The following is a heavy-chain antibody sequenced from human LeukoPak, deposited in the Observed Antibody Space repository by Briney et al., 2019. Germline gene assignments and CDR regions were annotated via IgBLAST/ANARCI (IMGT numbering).Heavy chain of an antibody. CDR3: ASGGLRYFDWLSV. CDR1: GGSFSGYY. J-gene: IGHJ4*02. V-gene: IGHV4-34*01. Sequence: SDTLSLTCAVYGGSFSGYYWSWIRQPPGKGLEWIGEINHSGSTNYNPALKSRVTISVDMSKNQFSLKLSSVTAADTAVYYCASGGLRYFDWLSVWGQGTLVTVSS. D-gene: IGHD3-9*01. CDR2: INHSGST.